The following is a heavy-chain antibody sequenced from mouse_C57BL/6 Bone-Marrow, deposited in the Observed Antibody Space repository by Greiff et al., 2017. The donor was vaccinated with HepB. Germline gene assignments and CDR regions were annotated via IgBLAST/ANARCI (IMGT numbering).Heavy chain of an antibody. J-gene: IGHJ4*01. CDR1: GFNIKDDY. CDR3: TTYCYYAMDY. V-gene: IGHV14-4*01. Sequence: VKLVESGAELVRPGASVKLSCTASGFNIKDDYMHWVKQRPEQGLEWIGWIDPENGDTEYASKFQGKATITADTSSNTAYLQLSSLTSEDTAVYYCTTYCYYAMDYWGQGTSVTVSS. CDR2: IDPENGDT.